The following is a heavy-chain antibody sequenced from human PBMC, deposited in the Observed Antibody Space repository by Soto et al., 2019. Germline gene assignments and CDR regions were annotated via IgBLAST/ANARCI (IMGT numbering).Heavy chain of an antibody. CDR3: AKDFARNGIADLGFDY. CDR2: ISYDGSNK. CDR1: GFTFSSYG. D-gene: IGHD6-13*01. V-gene: IGHV3-30*18. Sequence: ESGGGVVQPGRSLRLSCAASGFTFSSYGMHWVRQAPGKGLEWVAVISYDGSNKYYADSVKGRFTISRDNSKNTLYLQMNSLRAEDTAVYYCAKDFARNGIADLGFDYWGQGTLVTVSS. J-gene: IGHJ4*02.